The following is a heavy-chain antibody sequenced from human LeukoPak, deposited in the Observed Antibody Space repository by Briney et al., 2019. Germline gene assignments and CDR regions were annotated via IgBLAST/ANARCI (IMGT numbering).Heavy chain of an antibody. CDR1: GSSFTTYW. CDR3: ARSYSSSSSFDY. J-gene: IGHJ4*02. CDR2: IYPGDSDT. V-gene: IGHV5-51*01. D-gene: IGHD6-6*01. Sequence: GESLKISCKGSGSSFTTYWIGWVRQMPGKGLEWMGIIYPGDSDTRYSPSFQGRVTISADKSISTAYLQWSSLKASDTAIYYCARSYSSSSSFDYWGQGSLVTVSS.